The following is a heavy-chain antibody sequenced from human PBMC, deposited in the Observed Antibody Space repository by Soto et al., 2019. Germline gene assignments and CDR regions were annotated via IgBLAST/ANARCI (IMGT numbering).Heavy chain of an antibody. CDR2: IRKDGSQE. CDR3: PTDVNSRDDIAYYDVVDS. V-gene: IGHV3-7*05. CDR1: GFSFGSDW. J-gene: IGHJ3*02. D-gene: IGHD3-16*01. Sequence: DVQLTESGGGLVQPGGSLRLSCGASGFSFGSDWMAWVRQAPGKGLEWVANIRKDGSQEHYADSVRGRFSVSRDNAKDSLYLQMTGLRLEDPAVYYFPTDVNSRDDIAYYDVVDSWGQGQRVTVSS.